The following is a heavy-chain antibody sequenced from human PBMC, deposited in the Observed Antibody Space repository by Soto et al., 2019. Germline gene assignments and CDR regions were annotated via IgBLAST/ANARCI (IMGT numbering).Heavy chain of an antibody. CDR1: GFTFSSYG. D-gene: IGHD4-17*01. J-gene: IGHJ4*02. CDR3: AREFQSTVTIDYYFDY. CDR2: IWYDGSNK. Sequence: GGSLRLSCAASGFTFSSYGMHWVRQAPGKGLEWVAVIWYDGSNKYYADSVKGRFTISRDNSKNTLYLQMNSLRAEDTAVYYCAREFQSTVTIDYYFDYWGQGTLVTVSS. V-gene: IGHV3-33*01.